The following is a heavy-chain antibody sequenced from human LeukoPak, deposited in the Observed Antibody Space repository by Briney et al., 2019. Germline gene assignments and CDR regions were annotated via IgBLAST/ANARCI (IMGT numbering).Heavy chain of an antibody. CDR1: GFTFSSYS. V-gene: IGHV3-21*01. J-gene: IGHJ6*02. CDR3: ARAFLRPGPRYFDWSPYYYYYGMDV. Sequence: GGSLRLSCAASGFTFSSYSMNWVRQAPGKGLERVSSISSSSSYIYYADSVKGRFTISRDNAKNSLYLQMNSLRAEDTAVYYCARAFLRPGPRYFDWSPYYYYYGMDVWGQGTTVTVSS. D-gene: IGHD3-9*01. CDR2: ISSSSSYI.